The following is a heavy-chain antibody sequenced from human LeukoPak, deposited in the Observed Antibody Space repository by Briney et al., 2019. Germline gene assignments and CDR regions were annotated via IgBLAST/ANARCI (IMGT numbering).Heavy chain of an antibody. Sequence: GGSLRLSCAASGFTFSSYTMNWVRQAPGEGLEWVSSISSSSNCIYYTDSLKGRFTISRDNAKNSLYLQMNSLRAEDTAVYYCARGYRGFDIWGQGTMVTVSS. V-gene: IGHV3-21*01. CDR1: GFTFSSYT. CDR3: ARGYRGFDI. J-gene: IGHJ3*02. D-gene: IGHD5-18*01. CDR2: ISSSSNCI.